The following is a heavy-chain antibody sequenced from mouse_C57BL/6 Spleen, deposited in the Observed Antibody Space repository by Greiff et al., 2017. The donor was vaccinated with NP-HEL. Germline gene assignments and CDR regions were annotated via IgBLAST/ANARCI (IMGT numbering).Heavy chain of an antibody. CDR2: IYPGSGNT. CDR1: GYTFTDYY. Sequence: VQLQESGAELVRPGASVKLSCKASGYTFTDYYINWVKQRPGQGLEWIARIYPGSGNTYYNEKFKGKATLTAEKSSSTAYMQLSSLTSEDSAVYFCARGESNFFDYWGQGTTLTVSS. CDR3: ARGESNFFDY. D-gene: IGHD5-1*01. J-gene: IGHJ2*01. V-gene: IGHV1-76*01.